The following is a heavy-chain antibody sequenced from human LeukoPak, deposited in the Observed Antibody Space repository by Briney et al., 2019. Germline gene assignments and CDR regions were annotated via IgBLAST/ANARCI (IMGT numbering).Heavy chain of an antibody. J-gene: IGHJ6*02. CDR3: ARDWGSSWYYYYYGMDV. D-gene: IGHD6-13*01. Sequence: GASVKVSCKASGYTFTSYAMYWVRQAPGQGLEWMGWINTNTGNPTYAQGFTGRFVFSLDTSVSTAYLQISSLKAEDTAVYYCARDWGSSWYYYYYGMDVWGQGTTVTVSS. CDR2: INTNTGNP. V-gene: IGHV7-4-1*02. CDR1: GYTFTSYA.